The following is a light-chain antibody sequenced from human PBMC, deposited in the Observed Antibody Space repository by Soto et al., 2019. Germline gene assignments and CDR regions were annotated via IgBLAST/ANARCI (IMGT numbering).Light chain of an antibody. CDR2: DAS. CDR3: QDPDHQLEE. CDR1: QGIVRW. V-gene: IGKV1-5*01. J-gene: IGKJ1*01. Sequence: DIQMTQSPSTLSASVGDRVTITCRASQGIVRWLAWYQQKPGKAPKLLIYDASSLESGVPSRFSGSGDGTEFKLTISRQECNHFATRSMQDPDHQLEEFGEGTKVDIK.